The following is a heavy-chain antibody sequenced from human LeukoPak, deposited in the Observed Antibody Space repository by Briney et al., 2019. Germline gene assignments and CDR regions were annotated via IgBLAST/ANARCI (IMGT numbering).Heavy chain of an antibody. CDR1: GFTFSSYG. V-gene: IGHV3-33*01. CDR2: IWYDGSNK. D-gene: IGHD2-21*02. CDR3: ASALGVTTDY. J-gene: IGHJ4*02. Sequence: GGSLRLSCAASGFTFSSYGMHWVRKAPGKGLEWVAVIWYDGSNKYYADSVKGRFTISRDNSKNTLYLQMNSLRAEDTAVYYCASALGVTTDYWGQGTLVTVSS.